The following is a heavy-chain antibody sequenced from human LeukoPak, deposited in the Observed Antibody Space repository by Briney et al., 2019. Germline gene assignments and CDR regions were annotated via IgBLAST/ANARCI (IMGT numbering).Heavy chain of an antibody. CDR1: GSTFSSYE. CDR2: ISSGGSTI. Sequence: GGSLRLSCAASGSTFSSYEMNWVRQAPGKGLEWVSYISSGGSTIYYADSVKGRFTISRDNAKNSLYLQMNSLRAEDTAVYYCAAEGGYSGGFGGQGTLVTVSS. J-gene: IGHJ4*02. CDR3: AAEGGYSGGF. D-gene: IGHD5-18*01. V-gene: IGHV3-48*03.